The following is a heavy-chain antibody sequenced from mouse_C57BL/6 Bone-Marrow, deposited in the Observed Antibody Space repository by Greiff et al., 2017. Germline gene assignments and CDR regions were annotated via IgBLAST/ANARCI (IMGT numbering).Heavy chain of an antibody. J-gene: IGHJ2*01. CDR3: ARHVLHYYFDY. CDR2: ISSGGSYT. V-gene: IGHV5-6*01. CDR1: GFTFSSYG. D-gene: IGHD2-12*01. Sequence: EVQGVESGGDLVKPGGSLKLSCAASGFTFSSYGMSWVRQTPDKRLEWVATISSGGSYTYYPDSVKGRFTISRDNAKNTLYLQMSSLKSEDTAMYYCARHVLHYYFDYWGQGTTLTVSS.